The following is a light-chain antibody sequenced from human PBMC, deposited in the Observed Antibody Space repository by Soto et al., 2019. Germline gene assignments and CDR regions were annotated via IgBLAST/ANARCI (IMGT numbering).Light chain of an antibody. V-gene: IGKV3-20*01. CDR1: QSVSSSF. Sequence: EIVLTQSPATLSVSPGERATLSCTASQSVSSSFLAWYQQKPGQAPRLLIYAASRRATGIPDRFSGSGSGTDFTLTISRLEPEDFAVYYCQQYGSSVFNFGPGTRWIS. CDR3: QQYGSSVFN. J-gene: IGKJ3*01. CDR2: AAS.